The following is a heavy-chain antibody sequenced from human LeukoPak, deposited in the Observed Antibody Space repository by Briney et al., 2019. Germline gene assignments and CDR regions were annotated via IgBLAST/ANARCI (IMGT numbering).Heavy chain of an antibody. D-gene: IGHD6-13*01. Sequence: GGSLRLSCAASGFTFDDYAMHWVRQAPGKGLEWVSLISGDGGSTYYADSVKGRFTISRDNGKNSLYLQMNSLRTEDTALYYCAKDATQLVWYYGMDVWGQGTTVTVSS. CDR1: GFTFDDYA. V-gene: IGHV3-43*02. J-gene: IGHJ6*02. CDR3: AKDATQLVWYYGMDV. CDR2: ISGDGGST.